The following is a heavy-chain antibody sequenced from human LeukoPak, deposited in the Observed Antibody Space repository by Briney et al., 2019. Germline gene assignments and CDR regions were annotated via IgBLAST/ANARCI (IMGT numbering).Heavy chain of an antibody. CDR3: AIDIAVAGRVGTDY. D-gene: IGHD6-19*01. Sequence: GASVKVSCKASGYTFTDYYMHWVQQAPGKGLEWMGRVDPEDGETIYAEKFQGRVTITADTSTDTAYMELSSLRSEDTAVYYCAIDIAVAGRVGTDYWGQGTLVTVSS. J-gene: IGHJ4*02. CDR2: VDPEDGET. CDR1: GYTFTDYY. V-gene: IGHV1-69-2*01.